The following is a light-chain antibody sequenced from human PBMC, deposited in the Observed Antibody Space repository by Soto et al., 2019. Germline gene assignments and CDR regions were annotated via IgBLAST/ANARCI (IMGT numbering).Light chain of an antibody. CDR1: QSVANS. CDR2: GAS. J-gene: IGKJ4*01. CDR3: QQHYDWPPLT. Sequence: EIVMTQSPATLSVSPGVRATLSCRASQSVANSLAWYQQKPGQAPRLLIYGASTRASGIPARFSGSGSGTEFTLTISSLQSEDFAVYYCQQHYDWPPLTFGGGTKVDIK. V-gene: IGKV3-15*01.